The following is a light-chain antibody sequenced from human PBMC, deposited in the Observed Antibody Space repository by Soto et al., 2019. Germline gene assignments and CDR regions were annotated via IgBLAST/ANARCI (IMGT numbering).Light chain of an antibody. Sequence: QSVLTQPASVSGSAGQSITVSCSGTMRDVGGFNYVSWHQQHPGKAPKVIIYEVTKRPSGVPDRFSGSKSANTASLTVSGLQAEDEADYYCSSYAGSNNPLFVFGTGTKVTVL. CDR3: SSYAGSNNPLFV. V-gene: IGLV2-8*01. CDR1: MRDVGGFNY. J-gene: IGLJ1*01. CDR2: EVT.